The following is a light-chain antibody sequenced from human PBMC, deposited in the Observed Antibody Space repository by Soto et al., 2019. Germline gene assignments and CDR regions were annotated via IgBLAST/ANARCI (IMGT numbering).Light chain of an antibody. V-gene: IGLV2-14*03. CDR3: PSWKTSTPMI. J-gene: IGLJ2*01. Sequence: QSALTQPASVSGSPGQSITISCTGTRSDIGAYNFVSWYQQHPGEVPKLILYDVNVRPSGVSNRFSGSKSGNTASLPISGLQAEDEADYYSPSWKTSTPMIFGGGTKVTVL. CDR2: DVN. CDR1: RSDIGAYNF.